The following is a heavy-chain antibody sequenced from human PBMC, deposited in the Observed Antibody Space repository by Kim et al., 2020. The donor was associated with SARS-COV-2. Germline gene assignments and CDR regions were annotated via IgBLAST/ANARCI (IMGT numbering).Heavy chain of an antibody. D-gene: IGHD7-27*01. J-gene: IGHJ4*02. Sequence: YAAFVKGQFTISRDTAKNTMSLQLDSLRAADTAVYYCAVSLTTPGAYDYWGQGSLVTVSS. CDR3: AVSLTTPGAYDY. V-gene: IGHV3-30*07.